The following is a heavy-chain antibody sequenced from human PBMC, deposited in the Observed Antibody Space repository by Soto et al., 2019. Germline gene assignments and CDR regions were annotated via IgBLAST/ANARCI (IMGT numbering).Heavy chain of an antibody. CDR3: ARGGDLQEPFDY. D-gene: IGHD4-4*01. J-gene: IGHJ4*02. V-gene: IGHV4-30-4*01. CDR2: IYYSGST. CDR1: GGSSSSGDYY. Sequence: PSEILSLTCTVAGGSSSSGDYYWSWIRQPPGKGLEWIGYIYYSGSTYYNPSLTSRVTISVDTSKNQFSLKLSSVTAADTAVYSCARGGDLQEPFDYWGQGTLVTVSS.